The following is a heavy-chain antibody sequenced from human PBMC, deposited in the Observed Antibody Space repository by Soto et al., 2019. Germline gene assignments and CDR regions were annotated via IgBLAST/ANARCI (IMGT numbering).Heavy chain of an antibody. J-gene: IGHJ4*02. CDR2: IRSKANSYAT. Sequence: EVQLVESGGGLVQPGGSLKLSCAASGFTFSGSAMHWVRQASGKGLEWVGRIRSKANSYATAYAVSVKGRFTISRDDSRNTAYLQMNSLKTEDTAAYYCARGVYDFWSGHPKRLDYWGQGTVVTVSS. CDR1: GFTFSGSA. D-gene: IGHD3-3*01. CDR3: ARGVYDFWSGHPKRLDY. V-gene: IGHV3-73*02.